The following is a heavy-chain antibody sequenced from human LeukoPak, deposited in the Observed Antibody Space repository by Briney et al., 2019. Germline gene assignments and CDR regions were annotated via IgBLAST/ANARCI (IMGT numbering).Heavy chain of an antibody. CDR2: IIPIFGTA. Sequence: ASVKVSCKASGGTFSSYAISWVRQAPGQGLEWMGRIIPIFGTANYAQKFQGRVTNTTDESASTAYMELSSLRSEDTAVYYCARVPVLRYFDWLSGYYYYMDVWGKGTTVTVSS. CDR1: GGTFSSYA. J-gene: IGHJ6*03. CDR3: ARVPVLRYFDWLSGYYYYMDV. V-gene: IGHV1-69*05. D-gene: IGHD3-9*01.